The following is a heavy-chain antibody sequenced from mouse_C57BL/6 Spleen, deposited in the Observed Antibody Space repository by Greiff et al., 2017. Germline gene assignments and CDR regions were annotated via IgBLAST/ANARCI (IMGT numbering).Heavy chain of an antibody. J-gene: IGHJ1*03. Sequence: QVTLKESGPGILQSSQTLSLTCSFSGFSLSTSGMGVSWIRQPSGKGLEWLAHIYWDDDKRYNPSLKSRLTISKDTSRNQVFLKITSVDTADTATYYCARRRLATLWYFDVWGTGTTVTVSS. CDR2: IYWDDDK. CDR3: ARRRLATLWYFDV. CDR1: GFSLSTSGMG. V-gene: IGHV8-12*01. D-gene: IGHD5-5*01.